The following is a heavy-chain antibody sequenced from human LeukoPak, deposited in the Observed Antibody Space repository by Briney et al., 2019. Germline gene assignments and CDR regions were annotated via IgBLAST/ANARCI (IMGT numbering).Heavy chain of an antibody. Sequence: GGSLRLSCATSGFTFVDYGLSWVRRAPGQGLEWLCAINYNGAITDYADSVKGRFTISRDNAKNSLYLRMDSLRAEDTALYYCARDRLGPSFSVSHFDLWGQGTLVTVSS. J-gene: IGHJ4*02. CDR2: INYNGAIT. V-gene: IGHV3-20*04. D-gene: IGHD3-3*02. CDR3: ARDRLGPSFSVSHFDL. CDR1: GFTFVDYG.